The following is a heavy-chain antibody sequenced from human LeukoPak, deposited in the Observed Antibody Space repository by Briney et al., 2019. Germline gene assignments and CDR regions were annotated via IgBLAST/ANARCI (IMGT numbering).Heavy chain of an antibody. J-gene: IGHJ4*02. V-gene: IGHV3-73*01. D-gene: IGHD3-10*01. Sequence: GGSLRLSCAASEFTFSGSAVHWVRQASGKGLEWVGRIRGKANSYATAYAASAKGRFTFSRDDSKNTAYLQMNSLKTEDTAVYYCTREFMDYWGQGTLVTVSS. CDR2: IRGKANSYAT. CDR3: TREFMDY. CDR1: EFTFSGSA.